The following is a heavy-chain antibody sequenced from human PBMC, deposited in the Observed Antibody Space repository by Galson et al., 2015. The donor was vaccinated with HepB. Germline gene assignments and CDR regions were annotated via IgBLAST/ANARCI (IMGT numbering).Heavy chain of an antibody. J-gene: IGHJ3*02. D-gene: IGHD3-22*01. Sequence: TLSLTCAVSGGSIGSGGYSWSWIRQPPGKGLEWIGYIYQSGTTYYNPSLKSRVTISVDTSKNQFSLILTSMTAADTAVYYCVRSGRHYYDSSGYYFGAFDIWGQGTMVTVSS. CDR2: IYQSGTT. CDR3: VRSGRHYYDSSGYYFGAFDI. V-gene: IGHV4-30-2*01. CDR1: GGSIGSGGYS.